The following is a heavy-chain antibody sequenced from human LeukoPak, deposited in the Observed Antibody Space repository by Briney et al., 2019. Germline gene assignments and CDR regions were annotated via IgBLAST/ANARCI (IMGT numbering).Heavy chain of an antibody. CDR2: IYHSGST. V-gene: IGHV4-38-2*02. Sequence: SETLSLTCTVSGYSISSGYYWGWIRQPPGKGLEWIGSIYHSGSTYYNPSLKSRVTISVDTSKNQFSLKLSSVTAADTAVYYCARESNYLHYYYYMDVWGKGTTVTVSS. CDR1: GYSISSGYY. D-gene: IGHD4-11*01. J-gene: IGHJ6*03. CDR3: ARESNYLHYYYYMDV.